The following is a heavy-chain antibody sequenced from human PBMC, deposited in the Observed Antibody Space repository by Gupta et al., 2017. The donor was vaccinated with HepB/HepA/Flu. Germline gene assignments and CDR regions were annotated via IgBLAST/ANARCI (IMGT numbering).Heavy chain of an antibody. CDR2: IIPILGIA. CDR1: GGTFSSYA. J-gene: IGHJ6*02. V-gene: IGHV1-69*04. Sequence: QVQLVQSGAEVKKPGSSVKVSCKASGGTFSSYAISWVRQAPGQGLEWMGRIIPILGIANYAQKFQGRVTITADKSTSTAYMELSSLRSEDTAVYYCARDRGGYCSSTSCYRYYYYYGMDVWGQGTTVTVSS. CDR3: ARDRGGYCSSTSCYRYYYYYGMDV. D-gene: IGHD2-2*01.